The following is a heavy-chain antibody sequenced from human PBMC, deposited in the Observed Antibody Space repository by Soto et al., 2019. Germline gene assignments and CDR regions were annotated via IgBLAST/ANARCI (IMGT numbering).Heavy chain of an antibody. D-gene: IGHD3-22*01. CDR2: IIPILGIA. CDR1: GGTFSSYT. Sequence: SVKVSCKASGGTFSSYTISWVRHAPGQVLEWMGRIIPILGIANYAQKFQGRVTITADKSTSTAYMELSSLRSEDTAVYYCARDPSSGYYFQHWGQGTLVTVSS. V-gene: IGHV1-69*04. CDR3: ARDPSSGYYFQH. J-gene: IGHJ1*01.